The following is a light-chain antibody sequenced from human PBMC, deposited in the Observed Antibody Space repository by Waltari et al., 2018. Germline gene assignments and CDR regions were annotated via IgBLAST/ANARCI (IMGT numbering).Light chain of an antibody. V-gene: IGKV4-1*01. J-gene: IGKJ1*01. CDR1: QSVLYSSNNHNF. CDR2: WAA. Sequence: DIVMTQSPDSLAVSLGERATINCKSSQSVLYSSNNHNFLAWFQQKPGQPPKLLIYWAATRESGVPDRFSGSGSATDFTLTISSLQADDVAVYYCQQYYTAPWTFGQGTKVEIK. CDR3: QQYYTAPWT.